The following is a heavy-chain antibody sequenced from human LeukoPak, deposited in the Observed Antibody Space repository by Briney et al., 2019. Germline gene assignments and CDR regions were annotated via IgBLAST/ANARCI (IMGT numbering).Heavy chain of an antibody. V-gene: IGHV3-21*01. D-gene: IGHD2-15*01. J-gene: IGHJ4*02. CDR2: ISSSSTYM. Sequence: GGSLRLSCAASGFTFSSYSMNWVRQAPGKGLEWVSSISSSSTYMYYADSVKGRFTISRDNAKNSLDLQMNSLRAEDTAVYYCARGWPSPDYWGQGTLVTVSS. CDR3: ARGWPSPDY. CDR1: GFTFSSYS.